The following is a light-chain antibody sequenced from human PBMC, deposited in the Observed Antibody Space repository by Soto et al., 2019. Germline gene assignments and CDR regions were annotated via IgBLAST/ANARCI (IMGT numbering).Light chain of an antibody. CDR2: SNN. J-gene: IGLJ1*01. Sequence: VLTQPPSASGTPGQRVTISCSGSSSNIGSNPVNWYQQLPGTAPKLLIYSNNQRPSGIPDRFSGSKSGTSASLAISGLQSEDEADYYCAAWDDSLNGYVFGTGTKLTVL. CDR3: AAWDDSLNGYV. V-gene: IGLV1-44*01. CDR1: SSNIGSNP.